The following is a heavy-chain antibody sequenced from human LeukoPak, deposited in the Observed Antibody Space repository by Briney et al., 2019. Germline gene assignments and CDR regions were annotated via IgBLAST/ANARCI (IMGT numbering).Heavy chain of an antibody. CDR2: INLNSGGT. CDR3: ARDLENSSGWDLDY. V-gene: IGHV1-2*02. D-gene: IGHD6-19*01. CDR1: GYTFTGYY. Sequence: ASVKVSCKASGYTFTGYYMHWVRQAPGQGLEWMGWINLNSGGTNYAQKFQGRVTMTRDTSISTAYMELSRLRSDDTAVYYCARDLENSSGWDLDYWGQGTLVTVSS. J-gene: IGHJ4*02.